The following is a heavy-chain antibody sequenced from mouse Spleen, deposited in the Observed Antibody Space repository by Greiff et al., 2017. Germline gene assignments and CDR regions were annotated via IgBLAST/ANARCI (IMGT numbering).Heavy chain of an antibody. J-gene: IGHJ4*01. D-gene: IGHD2-4*01. V-gene: IGHV1-50*01. CDR1: GYTFTSYW. CDR3: ARGGMSTTAYYYAMDY. CDR2: IDPSDSYT. Sequence: QVQLQQPGAELVKPGASVKLSCKASGYTFTSYWMQWVKQRPGQGLEWIGEIDPSDSYTNYNQKFKGKATLTVDTSSSTAYMQLSSLTSEDSAVYYCARGGMSTTAYYYAMDYWGQGTSVTVSS.